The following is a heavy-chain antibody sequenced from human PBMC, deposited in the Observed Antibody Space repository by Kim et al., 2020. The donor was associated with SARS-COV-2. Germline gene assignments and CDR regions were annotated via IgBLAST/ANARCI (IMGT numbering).Heavy chain of an antibody. CDR2: IYYSGST. CDR3: ARHDPERPYSSSWYVWDYYYGMDV. J-gene: IGHJ6*02. CDR1: GGSISSSSYY. V-gene: IGHV4-39*01. Sequence: SETLSLTCTVSGGSISSSSYYWGWIRQPPGKGLEWIGSIYYSGSTYYNPSLKSRVTISVDTSKNQFSLKLSSVTAADTAVYYCARHDPERPYSSSWYVWDYYYGMDVWGQGTTVTVSS. D-gene: IGHD6-13*01.